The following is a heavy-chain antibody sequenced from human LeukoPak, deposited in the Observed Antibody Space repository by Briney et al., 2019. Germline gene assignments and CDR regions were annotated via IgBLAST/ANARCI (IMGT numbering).Heavy chain of an antibody. CDR1: GYSFPSYW. CDR3: ARGERFDY. D-gene: IGHD1-1*01. CDR2: IDPTDSYT. J-gene: IGHJ4*02. V-gene: IGHV5-10-1*01. Sequence: GESLRISCKGSGYSFPSYWISWLRQMPGKGLDWMGTIDPTDSYTNYSPSFQGHVTISADKSISTAYLQWSSLKASDTAMYYCARGERFDYWGQGTLVTVSS.